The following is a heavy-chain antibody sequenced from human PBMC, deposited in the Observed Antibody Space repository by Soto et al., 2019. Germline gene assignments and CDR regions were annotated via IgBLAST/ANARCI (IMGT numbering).Heavy chain of an antibody. J-gene: IGHJ5*02. V-gene: IGHV4-31*03. CDR2: IYYSGST. CDR3: ARERCSSTSCYEYNWFDP. CDR1: GGSISSGGYY. D-gene: IGHD2-2*01. Sequence: SETLSLTCTVSGGSISSGGYYWSWIRQHPGKGLEWIGYIYYSGSTYYNPSLKSRVTISVDTSKNQFSLKLSSVTAADTAVYYCARERCSSTSCYEYNWFDPWGQGTLVTVSS.